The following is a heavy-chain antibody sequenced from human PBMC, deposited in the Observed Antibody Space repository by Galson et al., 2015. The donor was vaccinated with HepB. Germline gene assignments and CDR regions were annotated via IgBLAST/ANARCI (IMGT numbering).Heavy chain of an antibody. V-gene: IGHV3-11*05. CDR1: GFTVSDYY. Sequence: SLRLSSVAPGFTVSDYYMSWIGQAPGKGLEAVSYICRSGSYTNYADSVKGRFTISRDNANNSLYLQMNSLRADDTAVYYCARDQSTMIIGRFDPWGQGTLVTVSS. CDR3: ARDQSTMIIGRFDP. D-gene: IGHD3-22*01. J-gene: IGHJ5*02. CDR2: ICRSGSYT.